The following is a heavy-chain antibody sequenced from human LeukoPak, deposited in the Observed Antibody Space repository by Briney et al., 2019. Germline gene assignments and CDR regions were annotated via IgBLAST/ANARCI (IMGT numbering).Heavy chain of an antibody. CDR2: IIPIFGTA. CDR1: GGTFSSYA. J-gene: IGHJ4*02. V-gene: IGHV1-69*05. CDR3: ARSRDGYNYLDY. Sequence: SVKVSCKASGGTFSSYAISWVRQAPGQGLEWMGGIIPIFGTANYAQKFQGRVTITTDESTSTAYMELSSLRSEDTAVYYRARSRDGYNYLDYWGQGTLVTVSS. D-gene: IGHD5-24*01.